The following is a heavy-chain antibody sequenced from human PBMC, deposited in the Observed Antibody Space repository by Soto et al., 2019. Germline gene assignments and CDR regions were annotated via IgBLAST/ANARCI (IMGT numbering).Heavy chain of an antibody. V-gene: IGHV4-31*03. D-gene: IGHD3-16*01. CDR3: ARVGGISWFEP. CDR2: IYYSGST. CDR1: GGSISSGGYY. Sequence: QVQLQESGPGLVKPSQTLSLTCTVSGGSISSGGYYWSWIRQHPGKGLEWIGYIYYSGSTYYNPSLKSRVTNSVDTFNNQFSLKLSSVAAADTAVYYGARVGGISWFEPWGQGTLFTVSS. J-gene: IGHJ5*02.